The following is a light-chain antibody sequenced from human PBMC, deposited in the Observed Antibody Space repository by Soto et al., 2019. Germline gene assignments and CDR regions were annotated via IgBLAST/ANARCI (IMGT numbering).Light chain of an antibody. CDR2: YDN. V-gene: IGLV1-36*01. J-gene: IGLJ2*01. Sequence: QSVLTQPPSVSDAPRQRVTISCSGSRSNIGNNAVNWYQQLPGKAPKLLIYYDNLLPSGVSDRFSGSKSGTSASLAVSGLQSEDEADYYCAAWDDSLNGVVFGGGTKVTVL. CDR3: AAWDDSLNGVV. CDR1: RSNIGNNA.